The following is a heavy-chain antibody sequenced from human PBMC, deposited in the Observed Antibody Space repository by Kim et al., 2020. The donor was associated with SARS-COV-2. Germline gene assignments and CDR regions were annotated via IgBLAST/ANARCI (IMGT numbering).Heavy chain of an antibody. V-gene: IGHV3-30*14. CDR2: FSLDGNHQ. CDR1: GFMFRNYA. D-gene: IGHD2-8*01. CDR3: ARDLTVSSYPLMYGLDV. Sequence: GGSLRLSCSGSGFMFRNYAFHGSRQAPGQGLEGGAIFSLDGNHQYYEDPVKGRFTSPRDNSRNGFYLQMNSLRLEDTAEYYGARDLTVSSYPLMYGLDVWGPGTTVIVSS. J-gene: IGHJ6*02.